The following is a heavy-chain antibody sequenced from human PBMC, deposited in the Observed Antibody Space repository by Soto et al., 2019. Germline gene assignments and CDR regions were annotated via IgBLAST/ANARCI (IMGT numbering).Heavy chain of an antibody. D-gene: IGHD6-13*01. J-gene: IGHJ4*02. CDR2: IHPRGGST. Sequence: GPPGKVSCKGSGYTFTRYYMHWVREAPGQGPEWMGIIHPRGGSTSYAQKVPGRVPMTRDTATRTAYMELTSLRSEDTAVYYCARDKSALSHSSSWVYWGQGTLVSVPQ. CDR1: GYTFTRYY. V-gene: IGHV1-46*01. CDR3: ARDKSALSHSSSWVY.